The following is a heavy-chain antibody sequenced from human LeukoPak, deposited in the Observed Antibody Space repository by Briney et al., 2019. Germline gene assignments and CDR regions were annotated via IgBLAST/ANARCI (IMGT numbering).Heavy chain of an antibody. CDR1: GYTFTGYY. D-gene: IGHD3-3*01. J-gene: IGHJ4*02. V-gene: IGHV1-2*02. CDR3: ARMESYYDFWSGYSA. Sequence: ASVKVSCKASGYTFTGYYMHWVRQAPGQGLEWMGWINPNSGGTNYAQKFQGRVTMTRDTSISTAYMEQSRLRSDDTAVYYCARMESYYDFWSGYSAWGQGTLVTVSS. CDR2: INPNSGGT.